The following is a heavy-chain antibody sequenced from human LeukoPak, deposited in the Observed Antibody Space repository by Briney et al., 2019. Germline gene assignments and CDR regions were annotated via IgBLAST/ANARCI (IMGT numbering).Heavy chain of an antibody. CDR2: MNPSSGDT. CDR1: GYTFSSYD. V-gene: IGHV1-8*03. J-gene: IGHJ6*03. D-gene: IGHD3-3*01. Sequence: ASVKVSCKASGYTFSSYDINWVRQATGQGLEWMGWMNPSSGDTGYAQKFQGRVTITRNTSVSTAYLELSSLRSEDTAVYHCARGSKERITIFDYHYYFMDVWGKGTTVTVSS. CDR3: ARGSKERITIFDYHYYFMDV.